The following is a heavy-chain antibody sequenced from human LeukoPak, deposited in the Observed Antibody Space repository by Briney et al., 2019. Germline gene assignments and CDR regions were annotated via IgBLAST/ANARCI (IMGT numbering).Heavy chain of an antibody. J-gene: IGHJ4*02. V-gene: IGHV1-69*13. CDR3: ARDRYDSSGYYLPLF. D-gene: IGHD3-22*01. Sequence: ASVKVSYKASGGTFSSYAISWVRQAPGQGLEWMGGIIPIFGTANYAQKFQGRVTITADESTSTAYMELSSLRSEDTAVYYCARDRYDSSGYYLPLFWGQGTLVTVSS. CDR2: IIPIFGTA. CDR1: GGTFSSYA.